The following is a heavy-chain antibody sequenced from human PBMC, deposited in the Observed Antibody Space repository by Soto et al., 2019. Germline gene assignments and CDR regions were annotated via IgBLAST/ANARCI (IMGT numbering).Heavy chain of an antibody. CDR1: CGSMSSGDYY. J-gene: IGHJ2*01. CDR3: ARGRYGDYGYWYFDL. Sequence: QVQLQESGAGLVKPSQTLSLTCTVSCGSMSSGDYYWTWIRQPPGKGLEWIGYIYYSGSTYPNPSLKSRVTISVDTSTNQSALKLGSVTAADTAVYYCARGRYGDYGYWYFDLWGRGTLVAVSS. D-gene: IGHD4-17*01. CDR2: IYYSGST. V-gene: IGHV4-30-4*01.